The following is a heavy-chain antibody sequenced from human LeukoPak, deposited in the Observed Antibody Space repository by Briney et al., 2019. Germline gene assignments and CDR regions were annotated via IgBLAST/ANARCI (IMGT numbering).Heavy chain of an antibody. J-gene: IGHJ4*02. CDR3: VRDGGSGSPYDF. D-gene: IGHD3-10*01. Sequence: ASVKVSCKASGYTFTHYFAHWVRQAPGQGLQWMGWINPNTGATSYPQKFQGRVTITRDTSISTAYMELRSLRSDDTAIYYSVRDGGSGSPYDFWGQGTLVTVSS. CDR2: INPNTGAT. CDR1: GYTFTHYF. V-gene: IGHV1-2*02.